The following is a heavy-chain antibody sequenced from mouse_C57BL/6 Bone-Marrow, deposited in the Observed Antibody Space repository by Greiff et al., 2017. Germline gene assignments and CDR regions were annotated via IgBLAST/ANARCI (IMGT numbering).Heavy chain of an antibody. V-gene: IGHV8-8*01. D-gene: IGHD2-4*01. CDR2: IWWDDDK. J-gene: IGHJ2*01. Sequence: QVTLKESGPGILQPSQTLSLTCSFSGFSLSTFGMGVGWIRQPSGKGLEWLAHIWWDDDKYYNPALKSRLTISKDTSKNQLFLKISNVDTADTATYYCARIADYYDYFFDYWGQGTTLTVSS. CDR1: GFSLSTFGMG. CDR3: ARIADYYDYFFDY.